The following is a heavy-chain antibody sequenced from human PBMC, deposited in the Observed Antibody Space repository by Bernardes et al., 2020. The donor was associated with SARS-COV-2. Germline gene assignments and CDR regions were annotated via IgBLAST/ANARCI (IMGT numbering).Heavy chain of an antibody. CDR3: ARGLSYYDDSRSYFQFNP. Sequence: ASVKVSCKASGYPFIGYYLHWVRQAPGQGLEWMGWINPNNGDTYYARKFQGWVTMTRDTSISTAYMELTRLNDTAVYYCARGLSYYDDSRSYFQFNPWGQGTLVTVSS. CDR1: GYPFIGYY. J-gene: IGHJ5*02. CDR2: INPNNGDT. V-gene: IGHV1-2*04. D-gene: IGHD3-22*01.